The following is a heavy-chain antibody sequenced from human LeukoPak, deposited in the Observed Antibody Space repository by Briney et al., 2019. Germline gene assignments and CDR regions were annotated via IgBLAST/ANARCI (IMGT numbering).Heavy chain of an antibody. J-gene: IGHJ6*03. Sequence: GGSLRLSCAASGFTFSSYAMHWVRQAPGKGLEWVAVISYDGSNKYYADSVKGRFTISRDNSKNTLYLQMNSLRAEDTAVYYCARALYSSSSLSLYYYYYMDVWGKGTTVTVSS. CDR1: GFTFSSYA. CDR3: ARALYSSSSLSLYYYYYMDV. V-gene: IGHV3-30*04. D-gene: IGHD6-6*01. CDR2: ISYDGSNK.